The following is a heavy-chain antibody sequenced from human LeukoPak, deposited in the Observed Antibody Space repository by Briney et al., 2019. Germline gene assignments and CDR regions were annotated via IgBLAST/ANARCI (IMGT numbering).Heavy chain of an antibody. CDR3: AKTAYYDILTGYYYYYYYYMDV. CDR1: GGTFSSYA. CDR2: IIPIFGTA. J-gene: IGHJ6*03. Sequence: SVKVSCKASGGTFSSYAISWVRQAPGQGLEWMGGIIPIFGTANYAQKFQGRVTITADKSTSTAYMELSSLRSEDTAVYYCAKTAYYDILTGYYYYYYYYMDVWGKGTTVTVSS. V-gene: IGHV1-69*06. D-gene: IGHD3-9*01.